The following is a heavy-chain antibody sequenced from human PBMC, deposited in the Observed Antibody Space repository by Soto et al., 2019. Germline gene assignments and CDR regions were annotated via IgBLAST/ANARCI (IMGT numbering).Heavy chain of an antibody. Sequence: QVQLQESGPGLVKPSQTLALTCTVSGGSISSGGYYWSWIRQHPGKGLEWMGYIYHSGNTYYKPSLMGRLTIAVDTSKNHFSLRLSSVTAADTAVYYCARGSISVRSPRGFDFWGRGTLVTVSS. V-gene: IGHV4-31*03. D-gene: IGHD6-6*01. CDR2: IYHSGNT. CDR1: GGSISSGGYY. CDR3: ARGSISVRSPRGFDF. J-gene: IGHJ4*02.